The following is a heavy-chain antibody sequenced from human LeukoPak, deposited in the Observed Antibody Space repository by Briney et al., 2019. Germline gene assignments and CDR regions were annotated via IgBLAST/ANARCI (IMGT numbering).Heavy chain of an antibody. CDR1: GFTFYDYD. CDR3: ARTTVTTDGVFDY. V-gene: IGHV3-20*04. Sequence: PGGSLRLSCAASGFTFYDYDMSWVRQAPGKGLEWVSGINWNGGSTGYADSVKGRFTISRDNAKNSLYLQMNSLRAEDTALYYCARTTVTTDGVFDYWGQGTLVTVSS. J-gene: IGHJ4*02. CDR2: INWNGGST. D-gene: IGHD4-17*01.